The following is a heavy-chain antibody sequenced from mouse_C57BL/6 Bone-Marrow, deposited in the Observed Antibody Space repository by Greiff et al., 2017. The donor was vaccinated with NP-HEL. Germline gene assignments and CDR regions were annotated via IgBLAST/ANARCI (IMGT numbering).Heavy chain of an antibody. CDR1: GYTFTSYW. CDR2: IYPGSGST. J-gene: IGHJ4*01. CDR3: VSLITTVVEGYAMDY. D-gene: IGHD1-1*01. V-gene: IGHV1-55*01. Sequence: QVQLQQPGAELVKPGASVKMSCKASGYTFTSYWITWVKQRPGQGLEWIGDIYPGSGSTNYNETFKSKATLTVDTSSSTAYMQLSSLTSEDSAVYYCVSLITTVVEGYAMDYWGQGTSVTVSS.